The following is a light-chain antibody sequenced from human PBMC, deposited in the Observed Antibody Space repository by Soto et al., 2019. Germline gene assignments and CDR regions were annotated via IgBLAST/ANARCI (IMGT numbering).Light chain of an antibody. V-gene: IGKV3D-20*02. CDR1: RGVSSTY. CDR2: GAS. CDR3: QQRRNWPPT. Sequence: EIVLTQSPATLTLSPGERATLSCRASRGVSSTYLAWYQHRPGQAPRLLIFGASTRATGIPDRFSGSGSGPDFTLTISRVEPEDFAVYYCQQRRNWPPTFGGGTKVEI. J-gene: IGKJ4*01.